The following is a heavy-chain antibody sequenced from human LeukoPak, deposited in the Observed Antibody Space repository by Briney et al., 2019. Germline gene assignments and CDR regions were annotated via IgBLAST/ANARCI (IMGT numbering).Heavy chain of an antibody. CDR2: VYRGGDT. CDR1: GFAVSNYC. D-gene: IGHD5-12*01. CDR3: AKNTILVATEN. Sequence: GGSLRLSCAASGFAVSNYCMSWVRQAPGKGLEWVSVVYRGGDTYYADSVKGRFTISRDDSKNTVYLQMNSLRAEDTAFYYCAKNTILVATENWGQGTLVTVSS. V-gene: IGHV3-53*01. J-gene: IGHJ4*02.